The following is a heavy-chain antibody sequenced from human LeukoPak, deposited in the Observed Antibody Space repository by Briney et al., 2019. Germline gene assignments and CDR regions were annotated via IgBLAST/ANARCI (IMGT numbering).Heavy chain of an antibody. CDR2: ISAYNGNT. D-gene: IGHD3-22*01. V-gene: IGHV1-18*01. J-gene: IGHJ4*02. CDR1: GYTFTSYG. Sequence: GASVKVSCKASGYTFTSYGISWVRQAPGQGLEWRGWISAYNGNTNYAQKPQGRVTMTTDTSTSTAYMELRSLRSDDTAVYYCARMVYYYDSSGYYPDYWGQGTLVTVSS. CDR3: ARMVYYYDSSGYYPDY.